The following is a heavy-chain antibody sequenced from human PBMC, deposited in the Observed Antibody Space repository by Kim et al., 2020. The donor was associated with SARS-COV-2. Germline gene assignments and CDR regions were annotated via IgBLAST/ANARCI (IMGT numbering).Heavy chain of an antibody. CDR3: ARVPVLRQWDYGDYYYYGMDV. V-gene: IGHV3-21*01. J-gene: IGHJ6*02. Sequence: GGSLRLSCAASGFTFSSYSMNWVRQAPGKGLEWVSSISSSSSYIYYADSVKGRFTISRDNAKNSLYLQMNSLRAEDTAVYYCARVPVLRQWDYGDYYYYGMDVWGQGTTVTVSS. CDR1: GFTFSSYS. D-gene: IGHD4-17*01. CDR2: ISSSSSYI.